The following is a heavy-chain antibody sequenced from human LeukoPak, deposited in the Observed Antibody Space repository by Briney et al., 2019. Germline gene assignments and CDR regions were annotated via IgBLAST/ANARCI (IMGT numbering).Heavy chain of an antibody. D-gene: IGHD5-18*01. CDR2: INWNGGST. CDR1: GFTFDDYG. V-gene: IGHV3-20*01. CDR3: AREIRGYSYGYGAFDI. J-gene: IGHJ3*02. Sequence: PGGSLRLSCAASGFTFDDYGMSWVRQAPGKGLEWVSGINWNGGSTGYADSVKGRFTISRGNAKNSLYLQMNSLRAEDTALYHCAREIRGYSYGYGAFDIWGQGTMVTVSS.